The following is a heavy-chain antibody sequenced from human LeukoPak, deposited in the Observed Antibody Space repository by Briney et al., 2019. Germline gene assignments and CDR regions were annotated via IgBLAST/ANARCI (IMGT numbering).Heavy chain of an antibody. CDR2: IYYSGST. Sequence: SETLSLTCTVSGGSISSYYWSWIRQPPGKGLEWIGYIYYSGSTNYNPSLKSRVTISVDTSKNQFSLKLSSVTAADTAVYYCAREGGPWQNWFDPWGQGTLVTVSS. J-gene: IGHJ5*02. V-gene: IGHV4-59*12. CDR1: GGSISSYY. CDR3: AREGGPWQNWFDP.